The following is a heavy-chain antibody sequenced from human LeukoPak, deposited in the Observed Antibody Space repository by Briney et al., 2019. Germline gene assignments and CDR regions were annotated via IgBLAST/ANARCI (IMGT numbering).Heavy chain of an antibody. CDR2: IIPIFGTA. V-gene: IGHV1-69*13. J-gene: IGHJ4*02. Sequence: GASVKVSCKASGYTFTSYGISWVRQAPGQGLEWMGGIIPIFGTANYAQKFQGRVTITADESTSTAYMELSSLRSEDTAVYYCASTLKMATTFDYWGQGTLVTVSS. CDR3: ASTLKMATTFDY. CDR1: GYTFTSYG. D-gene: IGHD5-24*01.